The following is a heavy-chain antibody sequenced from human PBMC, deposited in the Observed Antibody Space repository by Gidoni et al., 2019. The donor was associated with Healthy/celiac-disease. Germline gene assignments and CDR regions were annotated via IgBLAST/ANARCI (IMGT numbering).Heavy chain of an antibody. J-gene: IGHJ6*02. CDR2: ISYDGSNK. D-gene: IGHD1-1*01. Sequence: QVQLVESGGGVVQPGRSLRLSCAASGFTFSSYGMHWVRQAPGKGLEWVAVISYDGSNKYYADSVKGRFTISRDNSKNTLYLQMNSLRAEDTAVYYCARTTEAYGMDVWGQGTTVTVSS. CDR3: ARTTEAYGMDV. V-gene: IGHV3-30*03. CDR1: GFTFSSYG.